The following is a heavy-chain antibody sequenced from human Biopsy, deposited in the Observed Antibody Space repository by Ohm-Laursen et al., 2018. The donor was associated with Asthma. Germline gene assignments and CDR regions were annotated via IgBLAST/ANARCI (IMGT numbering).Heavy chain of an antibody. Sequence: ESLRISCKASGYIFTSYWIGWVRQMPGKGLELMGIIFPGDSDTIYSPSFQGQVTISADKSISTAYLQWSSLKASDTAIYYCARLAYGSGSFFDFWGQGTLVTVAS. D-gene: IGHD3-10*01. V-gene: IGHV5-51*01. CDR3: ARLAYGSGSFFDF. CDR2: IFPGDSDT. J-gene: IGHJ4*02. CDR1: GYIFTSYW.